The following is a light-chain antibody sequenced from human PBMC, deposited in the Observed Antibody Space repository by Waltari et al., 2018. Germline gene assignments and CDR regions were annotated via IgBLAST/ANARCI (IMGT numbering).Light chain of an antibody. CDR3: QQTFSAIT. CDR1: QSVLYSANNENY. Sequence: DIVMTQSPASLAVSLGARATINCKSSQSVLYSANNENYLAWYQHKPGQSPKLIIHWASTRESGVPDRFVGSGSGTDFTLTINSLQAEDVAVYYCQQTFSAITFVGGTKVEIK. J-gene: IGKJ4*01. V-gene: IGKV4-1*01. CDR2: WAS.